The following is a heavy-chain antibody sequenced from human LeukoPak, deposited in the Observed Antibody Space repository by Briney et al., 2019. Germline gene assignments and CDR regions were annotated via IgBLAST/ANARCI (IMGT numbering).Heavy chain of an antibody. D-gene: IGHD6-13*01. Sequence: GGSLRLSCAASGFTFSSYYMSWVRQAPGKGLEWVANIKQDGSEKYYVDSVKGRFTISRDNAKNSLYLQMNSLRAEDTAVYYCASGHIAAGYYFDYWGQGTLVTVSS. CDR1: GFTFSSYY. V-gene: IGHV3-7*01. CDR3: ASGHIAAGYYFDY. J-gene: IGHJ4*02. CDR2: IKQDGSEK.